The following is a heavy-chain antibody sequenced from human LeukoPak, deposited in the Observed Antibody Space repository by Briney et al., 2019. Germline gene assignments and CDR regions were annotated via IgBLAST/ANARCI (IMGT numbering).Heavy chain of an antibody. Sequence: SETLSLTCTVSGGSISSYYWSWIRQPPGKGLEWIGYIYYSGSTNYNPSLKSRVTISVDTSKNQFSLKLSSVTAADTAVYYCARQVGVVAARPGAYYFDYWGQGTLVTVSS. CDR3: ARQVGVVAARPGAYYFDY. D-gene: IGHD6-6*01. CDR1: GGSISSYY. J-gene: IGHJ4*02. CDR2: IYYSGST. V-gene: IGHV4-59*08.